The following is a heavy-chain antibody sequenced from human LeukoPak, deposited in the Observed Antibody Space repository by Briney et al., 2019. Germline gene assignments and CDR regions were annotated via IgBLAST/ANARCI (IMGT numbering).Heavy chain of an antibody. J-gene: IGHJ4*02. Sequence: GVSVNVSCKVSGYTLTELSMHWVRQAPGKGLEWMGGFDPEDGETIYAQKFQGRVTMTEDTSTDTAYMELSSLRSEDTAVYYCATATAGEQLRFDYWGQGTLVTVSS. CDR3: ATATAGEQLRFDY. CDR1: GYTLTELS. V-gene: IGHV1-24*01. CDR2: FDPEDGET. D-gene: IGHD6-6*01.